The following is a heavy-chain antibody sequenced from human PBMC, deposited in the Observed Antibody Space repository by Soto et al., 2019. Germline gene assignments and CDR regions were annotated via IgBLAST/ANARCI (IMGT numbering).Heavy chain of an antibody. V-gene: IGHV1-69*02. Sequence: QVQLVQSGAEVKKPGSSVKVSCKASGGTFSSYTISWVRQAPGQGLEWMGRIIPILGIANYAQKFQGRVTITAVKSTSTAYMELSSLRSEDTAVYYCAIAAAGTPIEYWGQGTLVTVSS. CDR2: IIPILGIA. J-gene: IGHJ4*02. CDR1: GGTFSSYT. D-gene: IGHD6-13*01. CDR3: AIAAAGTPIEY.